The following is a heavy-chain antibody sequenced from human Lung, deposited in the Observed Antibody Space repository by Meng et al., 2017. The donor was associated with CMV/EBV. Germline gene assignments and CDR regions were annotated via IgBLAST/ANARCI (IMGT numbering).Heavy chain of an antibody. V-gene: IGHV2-26*01. CDR2: IFSNDEK. CDR3: ARIRALRFLEWLKVGAYYGMDV. Sequence: GPXLVXPTETLTLTCTVSGFSLSNARMGVRWIRQPPGKALEWLAHIFSNDEKSYSTSLKSRLTISKDTSKSQVVLTMTNMDPVDTATYYCARIRALRFLEWLKVGAYYGMDVWGQGPTVTVSS. J-gene: IGHJ6*02. CDR1: GFSLSNARMG. D-gene: IGHD3-3*01.